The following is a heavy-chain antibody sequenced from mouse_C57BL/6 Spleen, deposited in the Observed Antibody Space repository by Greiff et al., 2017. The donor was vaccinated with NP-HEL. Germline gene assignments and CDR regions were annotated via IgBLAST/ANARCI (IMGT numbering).Heavy chain of an antibody. J-gene: IGHJ1*03. D-gene: IGHD2-1*01. Sequence: DVQLQESGPGLVKPSQSLSLTCSVTGYSITSGYYWNWIRQFPGNKLEWMGYISYDGSNNYNPSLKNRISITRDTSKNQFFLKLNSVTTEDTATYYCARGYYGNLYWYFDVWGTGTTVTVSS. V-gene: IGHV3-6*01. CDR2: ISYDGSN. CDR3: ARGYYGNLYWYFDV. CDR1: GYSITSGYY.